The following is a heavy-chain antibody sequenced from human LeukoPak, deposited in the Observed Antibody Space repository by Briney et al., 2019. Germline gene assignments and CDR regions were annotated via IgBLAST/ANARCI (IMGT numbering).Heavy chain of an antibody. CDR1: GYTFTGYY. V-gene: IGHV1-2*02. CDR2: INPNSGGT. CDR3: ARATTPYCSSTSFYLEAPTFDY. D-gene: IGHD2-2*01. J-gene: IGHJ4*02. Sequence: ASLKLSCKASGYTFTGYYMHWVRQAPGQGLEWMGWINPNSGGTNYAQKFQGRFTMTRDTSISTAYMELSRLRSDDAALYYCARATTPYCSSTSFYLEAPTFDYWGQGTLVTVSS.